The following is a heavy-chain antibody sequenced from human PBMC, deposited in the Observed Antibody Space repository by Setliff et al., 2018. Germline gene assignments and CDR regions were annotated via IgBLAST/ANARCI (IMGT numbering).Heavy chain of an antibody. D-gene: IGHD3-22*01. CDR3: ARINFYVSSGYYYAPDY. Sequence: GASVKVSCKTSGYTFTNYGITWVRQAPGQGLGWMGWINNYSFKTNYPQKFLGRVTVTTDTSTGTAYMELGSLTSDDTAIYYCARINFYVSSGYYYAPDYWGPGTLVTVSS. CDR1: GYTFTNYG. J-gene: IGHJ4*02. V-gene: IGHV1-18*01. CDR2: INNYSFKT.